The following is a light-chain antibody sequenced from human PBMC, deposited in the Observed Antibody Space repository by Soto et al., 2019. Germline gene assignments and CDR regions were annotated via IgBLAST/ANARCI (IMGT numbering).Light chain of an antibody. J-gene: IGKJ5*01. CDR2: GAS. CDR3: QQYYNWPRT. Sequence: IVLTQSPVTLSLSPGERASLSCRASQTVRHNYLAWYQQKPGQAPRVVFYGASTRATGLPARCSCTGSATEFTLTINSLQAEDSEVYYCQQYYNWPRTFGQGTRLEIK. V-gene: IGKV3-15*01. CDR1: QTVRHNY.